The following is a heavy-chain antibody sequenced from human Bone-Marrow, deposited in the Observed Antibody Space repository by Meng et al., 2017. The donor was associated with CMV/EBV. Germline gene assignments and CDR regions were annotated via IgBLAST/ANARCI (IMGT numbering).Heavy chain of an antibody. Sequence: GESLKISCAASGFTVSSNYMSWVRQAPGKGLEWVSVIYSGGSTYYADSVKGRFAISRDNSKNTLYLQMNSLRAEDTAVYYCASSQYCSSTSCYGSYPLDYWGQGTLVTVSS. CDR1: GFTVSSNY. D-gene: IGHD2-2*01. CDR3: ASSQYCSSTSCYGSYPLDY. CDR2: IYSGGST. V-gene: IGHV3-53*01. J-gene: IGHJ4*02.